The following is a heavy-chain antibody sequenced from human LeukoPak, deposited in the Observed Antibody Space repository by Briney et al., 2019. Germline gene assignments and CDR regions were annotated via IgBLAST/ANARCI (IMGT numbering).Heavy chain of an antibody. Sequence: GESLKISCKGSGYTFTTYWIGWVRQMPGKGLEWMGIIYPGDSDPRYSPSFQGQVTISADTSISTAYLQWSSLKASDSAMYYCVRHGLGSSWFGFDYWGQGTQVTVSS. V-gene: IGHV5-51*01. D-gene: IGHD6-13*01. CDR3: VRHGLGSSWFGFDY. CDR1: GYTFTTYW. CDR2: IYPGDSDP. J-gene: IGHJ4*02.